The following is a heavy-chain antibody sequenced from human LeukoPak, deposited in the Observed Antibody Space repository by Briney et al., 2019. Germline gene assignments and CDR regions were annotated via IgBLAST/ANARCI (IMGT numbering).Heavy chain of an antibody. V-gene: IGHV4-4*07. CDR2: IYTSEST. J-gene: IGHJ4*02. CDR3: ARDAQKDTATIYFDY. D-gene: IGHD5-12*01. CDR1: AGSISSYY. Sequence: SDTLSLICTVSAGSISSYYRSCIRQPPQQGPEWIGRIYTSESTNYNPSLKSRVTMSVVTSKIQFSLKLSSVTAADTAVYYCARDAQKDTATIYFDYWGQGTPVTVSS.